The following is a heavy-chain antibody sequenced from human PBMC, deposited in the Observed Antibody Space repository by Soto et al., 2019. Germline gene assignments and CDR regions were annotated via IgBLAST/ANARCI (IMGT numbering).Heavy chain of an antibody. J-gene: IGHJ6*02. V-gene: IGHV4-30-4*01. CDR3: ARVGYSYGFYGMDV. CDR2: IYYSGST. Sequence: PSETLSLTCTVSGGSISSGDYYWSWIRQPPGKGLEWIGYIYYSGSTYYNPSLKSRVTISVDTSKNQFSLKLSSVTAADTAVYYCARVGYSYGFYGMDVWGQGTTVTVSS. CDR1: GGSISSGDYY. D-gene: IGHD5-18*01.